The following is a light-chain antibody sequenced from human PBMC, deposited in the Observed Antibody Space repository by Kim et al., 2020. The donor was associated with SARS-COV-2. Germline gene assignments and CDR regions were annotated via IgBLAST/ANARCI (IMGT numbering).Light chain of an antibody. V-gene: IGLV3-1*01. J-gene: IGLJ1*01. CDR2: QDT. CDR1: KLGDKF. Sequence: SYELTQPPSVSVSPGQTASITCSGDKLGDKFACWYQQKPGQSPVLVIYQDTKRPSGIPERFSGSNSGNTATLTISGTQAMDEADYYCQAWDSNSYNYVFG. CDR3: QAWDSNSYNYV.